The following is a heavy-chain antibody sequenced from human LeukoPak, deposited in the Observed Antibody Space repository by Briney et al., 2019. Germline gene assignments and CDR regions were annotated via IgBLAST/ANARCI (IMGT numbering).Heavy chain of an antibody. CDR2: IRQDESER. V-gene: IGHV3-7*01. D-gene: IGHD3-22*01. CDR1: GFSFSSYW. Sequence: GGSLRLSCEGSGFSFSSYWMTWVRQLPGKGPEWVANIRQDESERYFADSVKGRFTISRDNAKKSVYLHMSSLRAEDTALYYYATLRAYYYYGYYYYYMDVWGKGTTVTVSS. J-gene: IGHJ6*03. CDR3: ATLRAYYYYGYYYYYMDV.